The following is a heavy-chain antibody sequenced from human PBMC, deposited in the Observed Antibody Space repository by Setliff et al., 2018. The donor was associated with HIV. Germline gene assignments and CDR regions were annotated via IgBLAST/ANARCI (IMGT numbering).Heavy chain of an antibody. CDR1: GGSIISSSYY. J-gene: IGHJ4*02. Sequence: TLSLTCTVSGGSIISSSYYWGWIRQPPGKGLEWIGTMYYRGTTYNNPSLKSRVTFSADTSKNQFSLNLNSVTATDTAVYYCVRQGLTMNRGVPAPILYYFDYWGQGILVTVS. D-gene: IGHD3-10*01. CDR3: VRQGLTMNRGVPAPILYYFDY. V-gene: IGHV4-39*01. CDR2: MYYRGTT.